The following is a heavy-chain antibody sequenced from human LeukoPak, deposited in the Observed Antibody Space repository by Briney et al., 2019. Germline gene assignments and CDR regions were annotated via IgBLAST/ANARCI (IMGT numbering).Heavy chain of an antibody. CDR3: ARAGEMVRGTYYYVMDV. CDR1: GFTLSSYD. V-gene: IGHV3-13*04. D-gene: IGHD3-10*01. J-gene: IGHJ6*02. CDR2: IGTTGDT. Sequence: GGSLRLSCAASGFTLSSYDMHWVRQATGKGLEWVSSIGTTGDTYYSGSVKGRFTLSRENAKNSLYLQMNSLRAGDTAVYYCARAGEMVRGTYYYVMDVWGQGTTVTVSS.